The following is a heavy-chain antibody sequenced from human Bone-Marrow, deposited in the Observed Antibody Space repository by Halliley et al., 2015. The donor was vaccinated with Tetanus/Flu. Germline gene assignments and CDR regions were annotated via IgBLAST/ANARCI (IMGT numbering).Heavy chain of an antibody. D-gene: IGHD3-3*01. CDR3: AKKDLRDGFGFLVPGGGFDS. V-gene: IGHV3-23*01. Sequence: GDSTYYAGSVKGRFTISRDNSKNTLYLQMKSLRAEDTAVYYCAKKDLRDGFGFLVPGGGFDSWGQGVLVTVSS. CDR2: GDST. J-gene: IGHJ4*02.